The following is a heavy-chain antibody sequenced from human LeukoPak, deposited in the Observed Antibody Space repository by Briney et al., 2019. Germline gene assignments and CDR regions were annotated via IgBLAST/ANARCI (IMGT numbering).Heavy chain of an antibody. CDR3: AKGGARYFDL. CDR2: IRYDGSNK. D-gene: IGHD1-26*01. J-gene: IGHJ2*01. Sequence: PGGSLRLSCAASGFTFSSYDMHWVRQAPGKGLEWVAFIRYDGSNKYYADSVKGRFTISRDNSKNTLYLQMNSLRAEDTAGYYCAKGGARYFDLWGRGTLVTVSS. V-gene: IGHV3-30*02. CDR1: GFTFSSYD.